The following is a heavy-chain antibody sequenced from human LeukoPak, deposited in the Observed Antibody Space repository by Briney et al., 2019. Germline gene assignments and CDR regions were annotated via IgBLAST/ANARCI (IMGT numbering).Heavy chain of an antibody. J-gene: IGHJ5*02. CDR3: ARRLLGFGDLDP. V-gene: IGHV3-33*01. CDR2: IWYDGSNK. CDR1: GFTFSSYG. D-gene: IGHD3-10*01. Sequence: PGGSLRLSCAASGFTFSSYGMHWVRQAPGKGLEWVAVIWYDGSNKYYADSVKGRFTISRDNSKNTLYLQMNSLRAEDTAVYYCARRLLGFGDLDPWGQETLVTVSS.